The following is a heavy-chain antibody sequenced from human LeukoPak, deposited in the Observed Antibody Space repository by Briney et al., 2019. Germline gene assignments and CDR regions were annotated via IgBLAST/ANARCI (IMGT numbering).Heavy chain of an antibody. Sequence: GGSLRLSCAASGFTFNNFEMNWVRLAPGKGQGWIAYVSGSGSEIHYGDSVKGRFTISRDNAKSSVYLQMDSLRAEDMALYYCATKVPGTSHFSSWGQGTLVTVSS. CDR2: VSGSGSEI. D-gene: IGHD6-19*01. J-gene: IGHJ4*02. CDR1: GFTFNNFE. CDR3: ATKVPGTSHFSS. V-gene: IGHV3-48*03.